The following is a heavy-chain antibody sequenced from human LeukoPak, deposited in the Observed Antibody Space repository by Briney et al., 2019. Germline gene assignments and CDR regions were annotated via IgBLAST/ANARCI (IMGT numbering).Heavy chain of an antibody. CDR1: GYNFVNNW. CDR3: VRSPACSSGTCYPNWFDP. D-gene: IGHD2-15*01. Sequence: GESLQISCKGSGYNFVNNWIGWVRQMPGKGLEWMAIIYPADSNTKYSPSFQGQVTISAGQSINTAFLQWSSLKASDTAMYYCVRSPACSSGTCYPNWFDPWGQGTLVIVSS. V-gene: IGHV5-51*01. J-gene: IGHJ5*02. CDR2: IYPADSNT.